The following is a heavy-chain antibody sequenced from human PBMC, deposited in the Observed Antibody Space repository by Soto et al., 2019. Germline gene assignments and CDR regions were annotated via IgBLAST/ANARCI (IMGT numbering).Heavy chain of an antibody. CDR3: ARDRSGWYDF. CDR2: IRPHNGDT. J-gene: IGHJ5*01. CDR1: GYTFTTIR. D-gene: IGHD6-19*01. V-gene: IGHV1-18*01. Sequence: QVQLVQSDAEVGKPGASVKVSCKASGYTFTTIRLSWVRQAPGPGLEWMGWIRPHNGDTQYAQTFQGRVTMTADTSSTTTYMEVRSLRPDDTAVFYCARDRSGWYDFWVQGTLVTVSS.